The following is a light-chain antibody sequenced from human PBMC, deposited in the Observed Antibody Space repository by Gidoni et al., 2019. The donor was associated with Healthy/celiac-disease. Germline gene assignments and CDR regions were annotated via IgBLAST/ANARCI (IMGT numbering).Light chain of an antibody. V-gene: IGKV1-5*03. CDR3: QQFDDQPPT. CDR2: QAS. Sequence: DIQMTQSPSTLSASVGDRVTVTCRASQSISNWLAWYQQKPGKAPKVLIYQASSLESGVPSRFSGSGSVTEFTLTISSLQPDDVATYYCQQFDDQPPTFGGGTAVEIK. J-gene: IGKJ4*01. CDR1: QSISNW.